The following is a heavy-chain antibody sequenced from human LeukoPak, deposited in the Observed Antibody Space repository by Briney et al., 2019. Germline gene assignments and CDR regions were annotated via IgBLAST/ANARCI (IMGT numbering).Heavy chain of an antibody. CDR3: GRVFRWGSPGAFDI. J-gene: IGHJ3*02. V-gene: IGHV1-2*02. Sequence: ASVKVSCKASGYTFTGYYMHWVRQAPGQGLEWMGWINPYSGGTNYPQKFQGRVTMTRVTSISTAYMELSRLRSDDTAVDYCGRVFRWGSPGAFDIWGQGTMVTVSS. D-gene: IGHD3-16*01. CDR2: INPYSGGT. CDR1: GYTFTGYY.